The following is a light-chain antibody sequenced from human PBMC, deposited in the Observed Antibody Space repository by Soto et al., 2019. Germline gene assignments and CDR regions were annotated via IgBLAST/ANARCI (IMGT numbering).Light chain of an antibody. CDR1: QSISGW. V-gene: IGKV1-5*01. CDR3: QRYDSFSMYT. J-gene: IGKJ2*01. CDR2: DAS. Sequence: DIQMTQSPSTLSASVGDRVTITCRASQSISGWLAWYQQRPGKAPKVLIYDASKLESGVPSRFSGSGSGTEFSLTISSLQPDGFATYSCQRYDSFSMYTFGQGTKLDIK.